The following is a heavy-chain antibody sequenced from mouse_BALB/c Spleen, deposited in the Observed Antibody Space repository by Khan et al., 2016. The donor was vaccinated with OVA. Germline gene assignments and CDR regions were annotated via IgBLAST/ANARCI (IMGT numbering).Heavy chain of an antibody. J-gene: IGHJ4*01. CDR2: ISSSGST. CDR1: GYSITSDYA. CDR3: ARDGSRYNYAMDY. Sequence: EVQLQESGPGLVKPSQSLSLTCTVTGYSITSDYAWYWIRQFPGNKLEWMGYISSSGSTNYNPALKSRISITRDTSKNQFFLELNSVTTEGTATYYCARDGSRYNYAMDYWGQGTSVTVAS. V-gene: IGHV3-2*02. D-gene: IGHD2-3*01.